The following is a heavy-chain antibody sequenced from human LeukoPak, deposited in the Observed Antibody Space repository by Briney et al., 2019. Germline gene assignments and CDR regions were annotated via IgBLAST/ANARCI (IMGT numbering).Heavy chain of an antibody. Sequence: PSETLSLTCTVSGDSLNTYYWTWIRQTPGKEVEWIGFVASSGTSNYNPSLKSRVSISIDTSKNQFSLALTSVTPADTAVYYCATVVLGLVTSNWFDPWGQGTLVSVSS. D-gene: IGHD2-21*02. V-gene: IGHV4-59*01. J-gene: IGHJ5*02. CDR1: GDSLNTYY. CDR3: ATVVLGLVTSNWFDP. CDR2: VASSGTS.